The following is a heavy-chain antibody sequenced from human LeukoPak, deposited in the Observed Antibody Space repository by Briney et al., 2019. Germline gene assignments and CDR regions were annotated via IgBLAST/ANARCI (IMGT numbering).Heavy chain of an antibody. V-gene: IGHV3-33*08. Sequence: GGSLRLSCAASGFTFSSYAMSWVRQAPGKGLEWVAVIWYDGSNKYYADSVKGRFTISRDNSKNTLYLQMNSLRAEDTAVYYCARVYGSGSYHLDYWGQGTLVTVSS. D-gene: IGHD3-10*01. CDR1: GFTFSSYA. CDR3: ARVYGSGSYHLDY. CDR2: IWYDGSNK. J-gene: IGHJ4*02.